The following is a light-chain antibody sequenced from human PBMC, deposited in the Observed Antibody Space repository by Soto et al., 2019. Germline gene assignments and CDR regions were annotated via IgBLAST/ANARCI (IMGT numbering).Light chain of an antibody. Sequence: DVQLTQSPSTLSASVGDRVTITCRGSQGISSWLAWYQQKPGKAPRLLIYKASSLASGVPSRFSGSGSGTEFTLTISSLQPDDFATYYCQQYVTAFRSFGQGTKVDIK. J-gene: IGKJ1*01. CDR3: QQYVTAFRS. CDR2: KAS. CDR1: QGISSW. V-gene: IGKV1-5*03.